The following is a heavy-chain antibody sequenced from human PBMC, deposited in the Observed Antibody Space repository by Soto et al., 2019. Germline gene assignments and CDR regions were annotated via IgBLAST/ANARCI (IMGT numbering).Heavy chain of an antibody. CDR2: IGSVGDT. Sequence: GGSLRLSCAVFGFTFSSYDMHWVRQATGKRLEWVSGIGSVGDTYYPGSVTGRFTISRDNAKNSLYLQMNSLRAEDTAVYYCARDFRYYYDSSGYYYEVCDYWGQGTLVTVSS. CDR3: ARDFRYYYDSSGYYYEVCDY. D-gene: IGHD3-22*01. J-gene: IGHJ4*02. CDR1: GFTFSSYD. V-gene: IGHV3-13*04.